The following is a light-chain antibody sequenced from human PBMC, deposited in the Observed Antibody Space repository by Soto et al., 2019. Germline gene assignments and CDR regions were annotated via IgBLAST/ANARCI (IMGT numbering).Light chain of an antibody. V-gene: IGKV3-15*01. J-gene: IGKJ1*01. CDR2: GAS. CDR3: QQYKYWPGT. CDR1: ESLNRD. Sequence: IVLTQSPTTLSMSPGRRSTLSCKAIESLNRDLAWYQQKPGQSPRPVIFGASIRATGIPARCSVRGSGTEFTLTIGSQKHEVCALYYCQQYKYWPGTFGQGTKVDIK.